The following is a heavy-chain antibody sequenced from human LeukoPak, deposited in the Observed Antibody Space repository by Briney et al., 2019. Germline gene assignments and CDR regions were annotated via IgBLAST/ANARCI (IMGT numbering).Heavy chain of an antibody. CDR2: IRYDGSNK. V-gene: IGHV3-30*02. D-gene: IGHD4-17*01. Sequence: GGSLRLSCAASGFIFSSYGMHWVRQAPGKGLEWVAFIRYDGSNKYYADSVKGRFTISRDNSKNTLYLQMNSLRAEDTAVYYCAKGEPDYGDYNLLLHWGQGTLVTVSS. CDR3: AKGEPDYGDYNLLLH. J-gene: IGHJ4*02. CDR1: GFIFSSYG.